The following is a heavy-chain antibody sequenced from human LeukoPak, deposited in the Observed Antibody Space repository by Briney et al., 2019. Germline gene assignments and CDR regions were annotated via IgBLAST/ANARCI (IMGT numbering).Heavy chain of an antibody. CDR1: GFTFSSYS. Sequence: GGSLRLSCAASGFTFSSYSVNWVRQAPGKGLEWVSSISSSSSYTYYADSVKGRFTISRGNAKNSLYLQMNSLRAEDTAVYYCARLPTLYYDILTGYHDYWGQGTLVTVSS. CDR3: ARLPTLYYDILTGYHDY. D-gene: IGHD3-9*01. J-gene: IGHJ4*02. CDR2: ISSSSSYT. V-gene: IGHV3-21*01.